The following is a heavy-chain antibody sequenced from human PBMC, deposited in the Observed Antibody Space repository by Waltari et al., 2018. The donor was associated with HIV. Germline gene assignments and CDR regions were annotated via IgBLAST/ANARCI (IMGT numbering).Heavy chain of an antibody. J-gene: IGHJ5*02. Sequence: QVRLQESGRGLVKPSATLSLPCSVSGASSSDHSWNWLRPPPGKGLEWIGYIYNSGSTNYNPSLKSRVTISVDTSKNHFSLTLTSVTAADTAVYYCARRLADHLNWFAPWGQGTLVTVSS. D-gene: IGHD3-3*02. CDR3: ARRLADHLNWFAP. CDR2: IYNSGST. CDR1: GASSSDHS. V-gene: IGHV4-59*11.